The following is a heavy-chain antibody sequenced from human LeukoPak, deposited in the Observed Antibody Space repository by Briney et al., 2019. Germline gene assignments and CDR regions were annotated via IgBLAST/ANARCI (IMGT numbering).Heavy chain of an antibody. CDR1: GGSISSYY. CDR2: IYTSGST. CDR3: ASTYSSGWYFDY. V-gene: IGHV4-4*07. J-gene: IGHJ4*02. D-gene: IGHD6-19*01. Sequence: PSETLSLTCTVSGGSISSYYWSWIRQPAGNGLGWIGRIYTSGSTNYNPSLKSRVTMSVDTSKNQFSLKLSSVTAADTAVYYCASTYSSGWYFDYWGQGTLVTVSS.